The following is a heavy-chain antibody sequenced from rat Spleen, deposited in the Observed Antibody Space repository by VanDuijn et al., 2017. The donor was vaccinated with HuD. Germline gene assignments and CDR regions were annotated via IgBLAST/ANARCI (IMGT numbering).Heavy chain of an antibody. CDR1: GFSLTTYH. V-gene: IGHV2-72*01. CDR3: ARHDYSGDVDFEY. CDR2: IWAGGGI. D-gene: IGHD1-1*01. J-gene: IGHJ2*01. Sequence: QVQLKESGPGLVQPSQTLSLSCTVSGFSLTTYHVSWVRQPPGKSLVWMGTIWAGGGINYNSAVQSRLSISRDTSKSQVFLKMNNLQPEDTGTYYCARHDYSGDVDFEYWGQGVRVTVSS.